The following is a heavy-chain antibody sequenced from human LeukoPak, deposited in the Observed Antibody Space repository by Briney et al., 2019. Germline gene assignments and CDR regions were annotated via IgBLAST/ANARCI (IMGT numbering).Heavy chain of an antibody. Sequence: ETLSLTCTVSGGSISSYYWSWVRQAPGKGLEWVSAISGSGGSTYYADSVKGRFTISRDNSKNTLYLQMNSLRAEDTAVYYCAKGLSAIVVISFDYWGQGTLVTVSS. D-gene: IGHD3-22*01. CDR1: GGSISSYY. CDR3: AKGLSAIVVISFDY. J-gene: IGHJ4*02. V-gene: IGHV3-23*01. CDR2: ISGSGGST.